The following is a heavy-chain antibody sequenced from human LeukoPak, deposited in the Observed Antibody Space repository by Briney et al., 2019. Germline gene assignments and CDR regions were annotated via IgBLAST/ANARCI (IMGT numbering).Heavy chain of an antibody. CDR3: ARGASEGANDY. CDR2: IIPIFGIA. V-gene: IGHV1-69*10. Sequence: ASVKVSCTASGGTFSSYAISWVRQAPGQGLEWMGGIIPIFGIANYAQKFQGRVTITADKSTSTAYMELSSLRSEDTAVYYCARGASEGANDYWGQGTLVTVSS. CDR1: GGTFSSYA. D-gene: IGHD4/OR15-4a*01. J-gene: IGHJ4*02.